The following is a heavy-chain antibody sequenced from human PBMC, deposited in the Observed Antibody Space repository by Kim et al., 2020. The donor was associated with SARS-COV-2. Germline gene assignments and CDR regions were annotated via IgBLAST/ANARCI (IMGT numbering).Heavy chain of an antibody. CDR1: GYIFTNYW. CDR3: ARHVRGHNSPFLDS. CDR2: IDPSDSDT. V-gene: IGHV5-51*01. Sequence: GESLKISCKGSGYIFTNYWIGWVRQMPGKGLEWMGIIDPSDSDTTYSPSFQGQVTISVDKSLSTAYLQWSSLKPSDTAIYFCARHVRGHNSPFLDSWGQGTLVTVSS. J-gene: IGHJ4*02.